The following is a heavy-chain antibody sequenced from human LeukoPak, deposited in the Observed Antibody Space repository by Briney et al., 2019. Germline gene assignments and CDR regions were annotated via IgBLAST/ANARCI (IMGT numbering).Heavy chain of an antibody. CDR3: ARCLASAGGVSFDY. V-gene: IGHV4-39*01. J-gene: IGHJ4*02. Sequence: PSETLSLTCTVSGGSITSSSYFWGWIRQPPGKGLEWIGSIPYSGITYYNPSLQSRVSMSVDSPNNQFSLNLNSVTAADTAVYYCARCLASAGGVSFDYWGQGTLVTVSS. CDR1: GGSITSSSYF. CDR2: IPYSGIT. D-gene: IGHD6-13*01.